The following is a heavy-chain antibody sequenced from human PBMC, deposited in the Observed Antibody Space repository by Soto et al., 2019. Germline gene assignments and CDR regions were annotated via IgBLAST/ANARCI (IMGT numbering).Heavy chain of an antibody. V-gene: IGHV1-69*01. D-gene: IGHD3-10*01. Sequence: QVQVVQSGVEVRRPGSSVEDSCKASGDTFKNCVISWVRQAPGQGLEWMGGIIPLFGTTDFAQRFQGRLTITTDESTTTAYMELSRLRSEDTATYYCAAELGFGKLSVVWGQGTTVIVSS. CDR1: GDTFKNCV. CDR2: IIPLFGTT. CDR3: AAELGFGKLSVV. J-gene: IGHJ6*02.